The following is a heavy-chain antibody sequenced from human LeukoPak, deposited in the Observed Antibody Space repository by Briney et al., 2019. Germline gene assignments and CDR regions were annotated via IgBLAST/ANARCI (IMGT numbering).Heavy chain of an antibody. D-gene: IGHD3-3*01. CDR3: ARRWYDFWSGYYKNNWFDP. J-gene: IGHJ5*02. CDR2: INHSGST. V-gene: IGHV4-34*01. CDR1: GGSFSGYY. Sequence: PSETLSLTCAVYGGSFSGYYWSWIRQPPGKGLEWIGEINHSGSTNYNPFLKSRVTISVDTSKNQFSLKLSSVTAADTAVYYCARRWYDFWSGYYKNNWFDPWGQGTLVTVSS.